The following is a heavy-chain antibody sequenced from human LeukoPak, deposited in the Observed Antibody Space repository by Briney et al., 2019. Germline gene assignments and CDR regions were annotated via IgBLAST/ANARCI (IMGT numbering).Heavy chain of an antibody. V-gene: IGHV1-3*01. CDR3: ARGTDYGDYAGY. Sequence: GSVKVSCKASGYTFTSYAMHWVRQAPGQRLEWLGWINAGNGNTKYSQKFQDRVTITRDTSASTAYMELSSLRSEDTAVYYCARGTDYGDYAGYWGQGTLVTVSS. CDR2: INAGNGNT. D-gene: IGHD4-17*01. J-gene: IGHJ4*02. CDR1: GYTFTSYA.